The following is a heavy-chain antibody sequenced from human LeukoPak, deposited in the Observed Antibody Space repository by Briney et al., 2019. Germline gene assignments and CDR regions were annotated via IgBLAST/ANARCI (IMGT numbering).Heavy chain of an antibody. Sequence: SVKVSCKASGGTFSSYAISWVRQAPGQGLEWMGRIIPILGIANYAQKFQGRATITADKSTSTAYMELSSLRSEDTAVYYCARAGGLLWFRESYYYYYMDVWGKGTTVTVSS. CDR2: IIPILGIA. D-gene: IGHD3-10*01. CDR3: ARAGGLLWFRESYYYYYMDV. CDR1: GGTFSSYA. V-gene: IGHV1-69*04. J-gene: IGHJ6*03.